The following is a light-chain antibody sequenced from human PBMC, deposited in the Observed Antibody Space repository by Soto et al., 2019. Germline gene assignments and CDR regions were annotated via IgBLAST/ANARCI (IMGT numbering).Light chain of an antibody. J-gene: IGLJ2*01. CDR2: GVN. CDR3: ASYTSTPTLVV. CDR1: SSDIGRYNY. Sequence: QSALTQPASVSGSPGQSITISCTGTSSDIGRYNYVSWYQQHPGKAPRLVISGVNKRPSGISNRFSGSKSGNTASLTISGLQADDEAIYYCASYTSTPTLVVFGGGTKLTVL. V-gene: IGLV2-14*01.